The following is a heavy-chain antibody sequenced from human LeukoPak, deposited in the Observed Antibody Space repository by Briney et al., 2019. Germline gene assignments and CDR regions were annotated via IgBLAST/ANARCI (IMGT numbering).Heavy chain of an antibody. CDR2: INHSGGT. D-gene: IGHD3-10*01. Sequence: PTETLSLTCAVYGGSFSGYSWNWIRQPPVKGLEWIGEINHSGGTNYNPSLKSRVTISVDTSKKQFSLKLSSVTAADTAVYYCARGVDYYGVWGQGTLVTVSS. CDR3: ARGVDYYGV. J-gene: IGHJ4*02. CDR1: GGSFSGYS. V-gene: IGHV4-34*01.